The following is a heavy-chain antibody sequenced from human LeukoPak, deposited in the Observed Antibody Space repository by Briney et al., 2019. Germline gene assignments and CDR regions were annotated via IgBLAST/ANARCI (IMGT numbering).Heavy chain of an antibody. CDR2: INTNTGSP. D-gene: IGHD2-2*01. CDR1: GYTFSTYP. Sequence: ASVKVSCKASGYTFSTYPMNWVRQAPGQGLEWMGWINTNTGSPTYGQGLTGRFVFSLDTSVSTAYLQISSLKAEDTAVYYCARDHCSSTSCYFDYWGQGTLVTVSS. V-gene: IGHV7-4-1*02. CDR3: ARDHCSSTSCYFDY. J-gene: IGHJ4*02.